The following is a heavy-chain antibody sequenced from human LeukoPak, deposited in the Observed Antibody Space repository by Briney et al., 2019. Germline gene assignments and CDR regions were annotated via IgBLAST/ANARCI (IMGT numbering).Heavy chain of an antibody. CDR1: GYTFTGHY. V-gene: IGHV1-2*02. J-gene: IGHJ4*02. CDR3: ARTLYIAAAPGGFDY. D-gene: IGHD6-13*01. CDR2: INPKNAGT. Sequence: ASVKVSCTASGYTFTGHYMHWVRQAPGQGLEWMGWINPKNAGTNYAQKFQGRVTMTRDTSTGTAYMELSRLRSDDTAVYYCARTLYIAAAPGGFDYWGQGTQVTVSS.